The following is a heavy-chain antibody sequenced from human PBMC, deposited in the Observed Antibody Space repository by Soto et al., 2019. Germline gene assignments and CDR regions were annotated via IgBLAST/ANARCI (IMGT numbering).Heavy chain of an antibody. V-gene: IGHV3-21*01. CDR3: AREVIEVTNGMDV. CDR1: GFVFSSYS. CDR2: ISASGSYT. J-gene: IGHJ6*02. Sequence: EVILVESGGGLVKPGGSLRLSCANSGFVFSSYSMNWVRQAPGKGLEWVSSISASGSYTFHADSVKGRFTISRDNANNLLYLQMSSLRADDTAVYYCAREVIEVTNGMDVWGQGTTVTLSS. D-gene: IGHD2-21*01.